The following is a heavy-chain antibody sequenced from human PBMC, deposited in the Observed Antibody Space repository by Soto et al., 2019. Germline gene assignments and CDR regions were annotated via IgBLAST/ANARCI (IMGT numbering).Heavy chain of an antibody. CDR2: IIPIFGTA. D-gene: IGHD1-26*01. V-gene: IGHV1-69*01. Sequence: QVQLVQSGAEEKKPGSSVKVSCKASGGTFSSYAISWVRQAPGQGLEWMGGIIPIFGTANYAQKFQGRVTITADESTSTAYMELSSLRSENTAVYYCARVSVPEQWETQPMVYWGQGTLVTVSS. CDR3: ARVSVPEQWETQPMVY. CDR1: GGTFSSYA. J-gene: IGHJ4*02.